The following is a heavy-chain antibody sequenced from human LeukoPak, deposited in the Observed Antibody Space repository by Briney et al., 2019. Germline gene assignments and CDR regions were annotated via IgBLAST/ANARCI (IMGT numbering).Heavy chain of an antibody. CDR3: ARGSSAGSSLRHDY. J-gene: IGHJ4*02. CDR1: GFTFSRYW. V-gene: IGHV3-7*01. CDR2: IKRDGSEE. Sequence: PGGSLRLSCAASGFTFSRYWMSWVRQAPGKGLEWVANIKRDGSEENFVDSVKGRFTISRDNAKKSLYLQMNSLRAEDTAVYYCARGSSAGSSLRHDYWGQGTLVTVSS.